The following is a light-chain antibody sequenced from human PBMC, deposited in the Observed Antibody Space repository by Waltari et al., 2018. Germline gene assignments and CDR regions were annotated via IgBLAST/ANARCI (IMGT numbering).Light chain of an antibody. V-gene: IGLV3-21*02. CDR3: QVGDSGSKNAI. J-gene: IGLJ2*01. CDR2: GDN. CDR1: NVGRKN. Sequence: SYDLTQPPAVSAASGQTARITCGGDNVGRKNVHWYQQKSPQAPVLVIYGDNKRPSGIPDRFSGSNSGSSASLIICVVEAGDEADYYCQVGDSGSKNAIFGGGTRLTVL.